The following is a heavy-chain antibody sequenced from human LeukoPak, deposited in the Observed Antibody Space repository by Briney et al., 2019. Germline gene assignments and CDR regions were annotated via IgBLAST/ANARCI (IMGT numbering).Heavy chain of an antibody. D-gene: IGHD6-6*01. Sequence: SETLSLTCAVYGESFSGYYWSWIRQPPGKGLEWIGEISHSGSTNYNPSLKSRVTISVDTSKNQFSLKLSSVTAADTAVYYCARVGSYPYNYYYYYMDVWGKGTTVTVSS. V-gene: IGHV4-34*01. J-gene: IGHJ6*03. CDR2: ISHSGST. CDR3: ARVGSYPYNYYYYYMDV. CDR1: GESFSGYY.